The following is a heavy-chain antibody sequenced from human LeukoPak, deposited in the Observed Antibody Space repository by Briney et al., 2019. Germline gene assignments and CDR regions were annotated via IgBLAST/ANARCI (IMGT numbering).Heavy chain of an antibody. Sequence: SETLSLTCTVSGGSISSGPNFWGWIRQPPGKGLEWIGSIHYSGTTHYNLSLKSRVTISVDTSKNQFSLRLSSVTAADTAVYYCARDGDYGGNSGWFGPWGQGTLVTVSS. CDR3: ARDGDYGGNSGWFGP. J-gene: IGHJ5*02. D-gene: IGHD4-23*01. V-gene: IGHV4-39*02. CDR1: GGSISSGPNF. CDR2: IHYSGTT.